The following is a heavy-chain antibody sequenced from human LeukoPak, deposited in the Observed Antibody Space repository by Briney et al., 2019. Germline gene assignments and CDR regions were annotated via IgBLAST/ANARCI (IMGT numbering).Heavy chain of an antibody. D-gene: IGHD4-23*01. Sequence: SETLSLTCAVYGGSFSGYYWSWIRQPPGKGLEWIGEINHSGSTNYNPSLKSRVTISVDTSKNQFSLKLSSVTAADTAVYYCARPRGRYGGDGWFDPWGQGTLVTVSS. CDR3: ARPRGRYGGDGWFDP. V-gene: IGHV4-34*01. CDR2: INHSGST. J-gene: IGHJ5*02. CDR1: GGSFSGYY.